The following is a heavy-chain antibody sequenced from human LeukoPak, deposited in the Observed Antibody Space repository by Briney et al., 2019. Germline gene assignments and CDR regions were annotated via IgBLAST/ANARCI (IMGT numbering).Heavy chain of an antibody. CDR3: ARHPCSGGSCRMFDY. Sequence: ASETLSLTCTVSGGSISSSSYYWGWIRQPPGKGLEWIGSIYYSGSTYYNPSLKSRVTISVDTSKNQFSLKLSSVTAADTAVYYCARHPCSGGSCRMFDYWGQGTLVTVSS. D-gene: IGHD2-15*01. J-gene: IGHJ4*02. CDR2: IYYSGST. CDR1: GGSISSSSYY. V-gene: IGHV4-39*01.